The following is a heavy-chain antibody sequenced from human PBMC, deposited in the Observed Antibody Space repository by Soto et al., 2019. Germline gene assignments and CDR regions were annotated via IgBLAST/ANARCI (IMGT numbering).Heavy chain of an antibody. J-gene: IGHJ4*02. CDR2: ISTDGSRT. CDR3: ARDMLGPRAFDY. V-gene: IGHV3-74*01. D-gene: IGHD3-10*02. CDR1: GFTFSSHW. Sequence: EVQLVESGGGIVQPGGSLRLSCSVYGFTFSSHWMHWVRQAPGKGLVWVSRISTDGSRTTYADSVKGRVTISRDNAKNTLYLDMSSLRAEDTAVYYCARDMLGPRAFDYWGQGTLVTVSS.